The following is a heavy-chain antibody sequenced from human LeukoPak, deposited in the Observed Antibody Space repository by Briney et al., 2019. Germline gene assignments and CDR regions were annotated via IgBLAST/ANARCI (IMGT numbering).Heavy chain of an antibody. CDR1: AGSISSNY. CDR2: IFYSGST. J-gene: IGHJ2*01. CDR3: ARDRRANWYFDL. V-gene: IGHV4-59*01. Sequence: SETLSLTCTVSAGSISSNYWTWIRQPPGKGLEWIGYIFYSGSTNYNPSLKSRVTISVDTSKNQFSLKLSSVTAADTAVYYCARDRRANWYFDLWGRGTLVTVSS.